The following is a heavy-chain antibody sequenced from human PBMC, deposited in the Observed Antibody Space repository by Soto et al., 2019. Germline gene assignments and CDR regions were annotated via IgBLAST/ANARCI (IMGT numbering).Heavy chain of an antibody. Sequence: PGGSLRLSCAASGFTVSSNYMSWVRQAPGKGLEWVSVIYSGGSTYYADSVKGRFTISRDNSKNTLYLQMNSLRAEDTAVYYCARDLKSEYDFWSGYFSDYYYYMDVRGKGTTVTVSS. CDR1: GFTVSSNY. V-gene: IGHV3-66*01. CDR2: IYSGGST. J-gene: IGHJ6*03. CDR3: ARDLKSEYDFWSGYFSDYYYYMDV. D-gene: IGHD3-3*01.